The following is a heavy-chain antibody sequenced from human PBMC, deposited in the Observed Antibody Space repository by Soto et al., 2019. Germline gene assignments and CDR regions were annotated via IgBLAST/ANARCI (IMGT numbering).Heavy chain of an antibody. CDR2: ISSSSSYI. CDR3: ARDAHFGVVIPNWFDP. D-gene: IGHD3-3*01. V-gene: IGHV3-21*01. J-gene: IGHJ5*02. Sequence: PGGSLRLSCAASGFTFSSYSMNWVRQAPGKGLEWVSSISSSSSYIYYADSVKGRFTISRDNAKNSLYLQMNSLRAEDTAVYYCARDAHFGVVIPNWFDPWGQGTLVTVSS. CDR1: GFTFSSYS.